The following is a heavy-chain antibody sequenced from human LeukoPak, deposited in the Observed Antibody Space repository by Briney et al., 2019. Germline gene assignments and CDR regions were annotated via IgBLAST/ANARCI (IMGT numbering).Heavy chain of an antibody. CDR3: AKGMLLWFGEPHSFDY. Sequence: PGGSLRLSCAASGFTFSNYWIHWVRQAPGKGLVWVSAISGSGGSTYYADSVKGRFTISRDNSKNTLYLRMNSLRAEDTAVYYCAKGMLLWFGEPHSFDYWGQGTLVTVSS. J-gene: IGHJ4*02. D-gene: IGHD3-10*01. CDR2: ISGSGGST. V-gene: IGHV3-23*01. CDR1: GFTFSNYW.